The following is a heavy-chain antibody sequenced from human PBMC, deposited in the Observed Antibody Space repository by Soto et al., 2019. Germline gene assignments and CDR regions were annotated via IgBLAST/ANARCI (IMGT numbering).Heavy chain of an antibody. CDR2: INPSGGST. J-gene: IGHJ4*02. Sequence: ASVKVSCKASGYTVTGYDIHWVRQAPGQGLEWMGIINPSGGSTSYAQKFQGRVTMTRDTSTSTVYMELSSLRSEDTAVYYCARDMGSVYDILTGYSFDYWGQGTLVTVSS. CDR3: ARDMGSVYDILTGYSFDY. V-gene: IGHV1-46*03. D-gene: IGHD3-9*01. CDR1: GYTVTGYD.